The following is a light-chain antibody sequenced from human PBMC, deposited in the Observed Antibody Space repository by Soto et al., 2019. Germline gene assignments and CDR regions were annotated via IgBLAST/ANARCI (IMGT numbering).Light chain of an antibody. Sequence: EVVMTQSPATLSMSPGERATLSCRASQSVSSSLAWYQQKPGQAPRLLIYGASTRATGIPDRFSGSGSETEFTPTISRLQAEDFVIYYCQQYNNWWTFGQGTKVEIK. CDR1: QSVSSS. J-gene: IGKJ1*01. V-gene: IGKV3-15*01. CDR2: GAS. CDR3: QQYNNWWT.